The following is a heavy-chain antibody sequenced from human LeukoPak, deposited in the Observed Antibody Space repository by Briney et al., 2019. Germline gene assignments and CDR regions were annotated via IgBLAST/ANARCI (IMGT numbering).Heavy chain of an antibody. V-gene: IGHV3-30*03. CDR2: ISYDGSNK. CDR1: GFTFSSYG. Sequence: PGGSLRLSCAASGFTFSSYGMHWVRQAPGKGLEWVAVISYDGSNKYYADSVKGRFTISRDNSKNTLYLQMNSLRAEDTAVYYCAIDILTGYNPIYYYYSMDVWGQGTTVTVSS. D-gene: IGHD3-9*01. J-gene: IGHJ6*02. CDR3: AIDILTGYNPIYYYYSMDV.